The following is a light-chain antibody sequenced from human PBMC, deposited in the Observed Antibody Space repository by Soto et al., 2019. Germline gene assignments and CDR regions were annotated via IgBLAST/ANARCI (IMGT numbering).Light chain of an antibody. V-gene: IGKV1-17*01. CDR3: LQHYTSPWT. J-gene: IGKJ1*01. Sequence: DIEMTQSPSSLSASVGDSVTITCRASQAIRNDLGWYQQKPGRAPKRLIFATSNLHSGVPSRFRGSGSGTKFTLTINSLQPEDFAAYYCLQHYTSPWTFGQGTKVEIK. CDR1: QAIRND. CDR2: ATS.